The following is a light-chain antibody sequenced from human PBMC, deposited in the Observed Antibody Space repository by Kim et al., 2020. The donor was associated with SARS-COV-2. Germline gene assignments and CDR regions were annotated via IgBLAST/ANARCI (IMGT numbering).Light chain of an antibody. CDR2: GKN. CDR1: SLRTDY. CDR3: KSRDSSGNLLV. J-gene: IGLJ2*01. Sequence: AVGQTVRNTCQGDSLRTDYASGCQQKPGQAPVLVIYGKNNRPSGSPDRFSGSSSGNTASLTITGAQAEDEADYYWKSRDSSGNLLVFGGGTQLTVL. V-gene: IGLV3-19*01.